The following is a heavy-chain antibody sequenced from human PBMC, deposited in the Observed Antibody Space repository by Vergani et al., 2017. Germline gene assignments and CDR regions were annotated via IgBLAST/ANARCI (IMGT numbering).Heavy chain of an antibody. D-gene: IGHD2-15*01. CDR3: ARGRRRYCSGGSCYSLSAGFYFDY. Sequence: QVQLQQWGAGLLKPSETLSLTCAVYGGSFSGYYWSWIRQPPGKGLEWIGEINHSGSTNYNPSLKSRVTISVDTSKNQFSLKLSSVTAADTAVYYCARGRRRYCSGGSCYSLSAGFYFDYWGQGPLVTVSS. V-gene: IGHV4-34*01. CDR2: INHSGST. CDR1: GGSFSGYY. J-gene: IGHJ4*02.